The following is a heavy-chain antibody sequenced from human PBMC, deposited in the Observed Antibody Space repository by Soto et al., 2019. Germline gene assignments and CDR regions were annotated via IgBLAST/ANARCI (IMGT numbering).Heavy chain of an antibody. CDR1: GFTFSSYW. CDR2: INSDGSST. V-gene: IGHV3-74*01. CDR3: AGSYQLLWDNWFDP. Sequence: GGSLRLSCAASGFTFSSYWMHWVRQAPGKGLVWVSRINSDGSSTSYADSVKGRFTISRDNAKNTLYLQMNSLRAEDTAVYYCAGSYQLLWDNWFDPWGQGTLVTVSS. J-gene: IGHJ5*02. D-gene: IGHD2-2*01.